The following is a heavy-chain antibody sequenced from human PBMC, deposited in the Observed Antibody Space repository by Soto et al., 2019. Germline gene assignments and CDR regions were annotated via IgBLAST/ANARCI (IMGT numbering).Heavy chain of an antibody. CDR1: GYTFTSYG. CDR2: ISGYNGKT. CDR3: AREGDVPYYYYGMDV. J-gene: IGHJ6*02. Sequence: QVQLVQSGGEVRKPGASVTVSCKASGYTFTSYGISWVRQAPGQGLEWMGWISGYNGKTNYAQKVQDRVTMTTDKSTSTVYLELRSLRFDDTAVYYCAREGDVPYYYYGMDVWGQGTTVTVSS. D-gene: IGHD2-21*02. V-gene: IGHV1-18*01.